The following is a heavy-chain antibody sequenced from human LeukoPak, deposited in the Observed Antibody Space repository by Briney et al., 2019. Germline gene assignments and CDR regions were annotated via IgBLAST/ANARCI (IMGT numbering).Heavy chain of an antibody. CDR1: GGSISSGDYY. D-gene: IGHD5-12*01. CDR2: IYYSGST. Sequence: SQTLSLTCTVSGGSISSGDYYWSWICQPPGKGLEWIGYIYYSGSTYYNPSLKSRVTISVDTSKNQFSLKLTSVTAADTAVYYCARDLAGYSGYDYSGWGQGTLVTVSS. J-gene: IGHJ4*02. V-gene: IGHV4-30-4*01. CDR3: ARDLAGYSGYDYSG.